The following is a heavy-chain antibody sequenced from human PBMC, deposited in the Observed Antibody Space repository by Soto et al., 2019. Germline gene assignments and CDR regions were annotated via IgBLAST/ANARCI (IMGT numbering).Heavy chain of an antibody. Sequence: QVQLVQSGAEVKKPGSSVKVSCKASGGTFSSYTISWVRQAPVQGLEWMGRIIPILGIANYAQKFQGRVTITADKSTSTAYMELSSLRSEDTAVYYCARDKTPYYYGMDVWGQGTTVTVSS. CDR3: ARDKTPYYYGMDV. J-gene: IGHJ6*02. CDR2: IIPILGIA. CDR1: GGTFSSYT. V-gene: IGHV1-69*08.